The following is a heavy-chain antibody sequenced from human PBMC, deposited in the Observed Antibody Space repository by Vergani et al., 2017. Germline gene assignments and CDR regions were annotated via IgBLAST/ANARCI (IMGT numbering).Heavy chain of an antibody. J-gene: IGHJ4*02. CDR1: GFTLSNYD. CDR3: AKHFRGWGIDY. CDR2: IQFDGSNQ. D-gene: IGHD3-16*01. Sequence: QVHLVESGGGVVQRGGSLRLSCATSGFTLSNYDMQWIRQGQGKGLEFVAFIQFDGSNQYYADSVKGRFTLSRDFSKNTLYLQMNSLRTDDTATYYCAKHFRGWGIDYWGQGTQVIVSS. V-gene: IGHV3-30*02.